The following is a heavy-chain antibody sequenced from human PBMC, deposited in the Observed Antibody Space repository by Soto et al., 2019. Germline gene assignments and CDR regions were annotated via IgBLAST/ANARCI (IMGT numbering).Heavy chain of an antibody. CDR3: GRADYYESSGFYFDY. CDR2: INPSGGST. J-gene: IGHJ4*02. V-gene: IGHV1-46*01. Sequence: QVQLVQSGAEVKKPGASVKVSCKASGYIFTNHYIHWVRQAPGQGLEWMGIINPSGGSTNYLQKFQGRVTMTRDTSTSTVYMELSSLRSEDTAVYFCGRADYYESSGFYFDYWGQGTLVTVSS. D-gene: IGHD3-22*01. CDR1: GYIFTNHY.